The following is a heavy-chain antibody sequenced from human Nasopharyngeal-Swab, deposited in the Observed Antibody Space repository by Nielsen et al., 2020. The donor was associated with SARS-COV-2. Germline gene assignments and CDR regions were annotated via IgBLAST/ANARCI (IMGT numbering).Heavy chain of an antibody. CDR3: VRGGLGTGLEN. CDR2: IDVDGRRT. V-gene: IGHV3-74*01. CDR1: GFTFSRYW. D-gene: IGHD1-14*01. Sequence: GGSLRLSCAASGFTFSRYWMHWVRLPPGKGLELVSHIDVDGRRTTYADSVKGRFTISRDNAKNTLYLQMNSLRAEDTAVYYCVRGGLGTGLENWGQGTLVTVSS. J-gene: IGHJ4*02.